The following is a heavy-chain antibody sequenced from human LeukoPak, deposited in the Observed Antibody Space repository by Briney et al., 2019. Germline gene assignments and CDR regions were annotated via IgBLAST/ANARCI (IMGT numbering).Heavy chain of an antibody. CDR1: GGSFSGYY. CDR2: INHSGST. D-gene: IGHD3-22*01. J-gene: IGHJ4*02. V-gene: IGHV4-34*01. CDR3: AKDRYYYDSSALQYYFDY. Sequence: SETLSLTCAVYGGSFSGYYWSWIRQPPGKGLEWIGEINHSGSTNYNPSLKSRVTISVDTSKNQFSLKLSSVTAADTAVYYCAKDRYYYDSSALQYYFDYWGQGTLVTVSS.